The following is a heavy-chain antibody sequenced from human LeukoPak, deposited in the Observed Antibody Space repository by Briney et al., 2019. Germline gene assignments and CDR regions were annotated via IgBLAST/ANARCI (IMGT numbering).Heavy chain of an antibody. D-gene: IGHD3-10*01. Sequence: GGSLRLSCAASGFTFSSYAMSWVRPAPGKGLEWVSAISGSGGSTYYADSVKGRFTISRDNSKNTPYLQMNSLRAEDTAVYYCAKVYGSGSYYNEASDYWGQGTLVTVSS. J-gene: IGHJ4*02. CDR2: ISGSGGST. CDR3: AKVYGSGSYYNEASDY. CDR1: GFTFSSYA. V-gene: IGHV3-23*01.